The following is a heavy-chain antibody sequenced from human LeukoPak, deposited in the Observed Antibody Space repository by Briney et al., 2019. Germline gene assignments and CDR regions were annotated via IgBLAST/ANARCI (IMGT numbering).Heavy chain of an antibody. CDR3: ARVEGNYDYVWGSYNY. CDR1: GYTFTSYG. V-gene: IGHV1-18*01. Sequence: ASVNVSCKASGYTFTSYGISWMRQAPGQGVEWLGWISAYNGNTNYAQKLQGRVTMTTDTSTTTAYMELRSPRSDDTALHYCARVEGNYDYVWGSYNYWGQGTLVTVSS. J-gene: IGHJ4*02. D-gene: IGHD3-16*01. CDR2: ISAYNGNT.